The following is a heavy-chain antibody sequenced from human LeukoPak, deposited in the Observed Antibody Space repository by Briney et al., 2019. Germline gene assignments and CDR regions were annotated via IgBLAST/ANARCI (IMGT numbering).Heavy chain of an antibody. V-gene: IGHV4-34*01. CDR2: INHSGST. Sequence: SETLSLTCAVYGGSFSGYYWSWIRRPPGKGLEWIGEINHSGSTNYNPSLKSRVTISVDTSKNQFSLKLSSVTAADTAVYYCARGISWNYEIWYFDLWGRGTLVTVSS. J-gene: IGHJ2*01. D-gene: IGHD1-7*01. CDR1: GGSFSGYY. CDR3: ARGISWNYEIWYFDL.